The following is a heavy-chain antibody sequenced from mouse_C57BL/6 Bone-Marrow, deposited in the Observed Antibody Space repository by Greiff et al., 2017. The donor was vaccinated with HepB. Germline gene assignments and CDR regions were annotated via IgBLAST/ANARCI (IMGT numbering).Heavy chain of an antibody. Sequence: EVQLQQSGPELVKPGASVKMSCKASGYTFTDYNMHWVKQSHGKSLEWIGYINPNNGGTSYNQKFKGKATLTVNKSSSTAYMELRSLTSEDSAVYYCAPMYYYGHWYFDVWGTGTTVTVSS. CDR2: INPNNGGT. J-gene: IGHJ1*03. D-gene: IGHD1-1*01. V-gene: IGHV1-22*01. CDR1: GYTFTDYN. CDR3: APMYYYGHWYFDV.